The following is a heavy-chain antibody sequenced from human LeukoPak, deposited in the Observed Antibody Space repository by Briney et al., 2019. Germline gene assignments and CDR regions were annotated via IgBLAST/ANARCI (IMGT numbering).Heavy chain of an antibody. J-gene: IGHJ4*02. Sequence: PGGSLRLSCAAFGFTLSSYAMHRVRQAPGKGLEWVALISYDGSNKYYADSVKGRFTISRDNSKNTLYLQVNSLRAEDTAVYYCARDNGYKRYFDYWGQGTLVTVSS. CDR1: GFTLSSYA. V-gene: IGHV3-30*04. D-gene: IGHD5-24*01. CDR3: ARDNGYKRYFDY. CDR2: ISYDGSNK.